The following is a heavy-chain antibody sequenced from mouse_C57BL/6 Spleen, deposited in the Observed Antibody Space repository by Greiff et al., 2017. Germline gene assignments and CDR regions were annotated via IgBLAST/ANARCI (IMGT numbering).Heavy chain of an antibody. V-gene: IGHV1-50*01. CDR3: ARGGTVYAMDY. CDR2: IDPSDSYT. CDR1: GYTFTSYW. J-gene: IGHJ4*01. D-gene: IGHD3-3*01. Sequence: QVQLQQSGAELVKPGASVKLSCKASGYTFTSYWMKWVKQRPGQGLEWIGEIDPSDSYTNCNQKFKGKATLTVDTSSSTAYMQLSSLTSEDSAVYYCARGGTVYAMDYWGQGTSVTVSS.